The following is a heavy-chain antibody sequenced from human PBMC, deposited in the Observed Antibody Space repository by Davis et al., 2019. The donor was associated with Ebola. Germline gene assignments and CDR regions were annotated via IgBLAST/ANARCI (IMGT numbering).Heavy chain of an antibody. V-gene: IGHV3-9*01. D-gene: IGHD3-3*01. CDR2: ISWNSGSI. J-gene: IGHJ6*02. Sequence: PGGSLRLSCAASGFTFDDYAMHWVRQAPGKGLEWVSGISWNSGSIGYADSVKGRFTISRDNAKNSLYLQMNSLRAEDTALYYCAKETRTYYDFWSGPRYYGMDVWGQGTTVTVSS. CDR1: GFTFDDYA. CDR3: AKETRTYYDFWSGPRYYGMDV.